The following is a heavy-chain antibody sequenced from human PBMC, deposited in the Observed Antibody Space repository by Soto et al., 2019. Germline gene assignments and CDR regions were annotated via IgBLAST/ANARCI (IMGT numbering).Heavy chain of an antibody. CDR1: GYTFTSYY. V-gene: IGHV1-46*01. CDR2: INPSGGST. D-gene: IGHD2-2*01. J-gene: IGHJ5*02. CDR3: ARRDVVVVPAAMTGPRRGWFDP. Sequence: ASVKVSCKASGYTFTSYYMHWVRQAPGQGLEWMGIINPSGGSTSYAQKFQGRVTMTRDTSTSTVYMELSSLRSEDTAVYYCARRDVVVVPAAMTGPRRGWFDPWGQGTLVTV.